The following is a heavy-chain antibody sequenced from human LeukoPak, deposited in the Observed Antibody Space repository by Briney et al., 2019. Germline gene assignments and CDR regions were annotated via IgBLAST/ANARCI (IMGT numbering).Heavy chain of an antibody. Sequence: PSETLSLTCTVSGGSISAYYWSWIRQPPGKGLEWIGYINYSGNTNYNPSLKSRVTISVDTSKNQFSLKLSSVTAADTAVYYCASFSWGSGSYNQEAIWSWFYPWGQGTLVIVSS. CDR3: ASFSWGSGSYNQEAIWSWFYP. CDR2: INYSGNT. CDR1: GGSISAYY. V-gene: IGHV4-59*01. D-gene: IGHD3-10*01. J-gene: IGHJ5*02.